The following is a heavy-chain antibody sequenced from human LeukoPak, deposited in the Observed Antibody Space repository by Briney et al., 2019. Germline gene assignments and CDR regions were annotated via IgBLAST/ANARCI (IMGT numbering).Heavy chain of an antibody. V-gene: IGHV4-59*13. CDR2: VYASGAYNSGIN. Sequence: PSQTLSLACTVSGTSINTYSWKSIRQTPGQGLEWIGYVYASGAYNSGINTYNPSLESRVTITVDTSKNRFALRLTSLTAADTAVYYCARGDQEFDYWGQGTRVTVSS. J-gene: IGHJ4*02. CDR3: ARGDQEFDY. CDR1: GTSINTYS.